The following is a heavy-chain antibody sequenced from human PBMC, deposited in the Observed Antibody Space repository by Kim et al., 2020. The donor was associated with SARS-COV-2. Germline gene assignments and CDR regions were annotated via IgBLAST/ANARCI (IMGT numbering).Heavy chain of an antibody. CDR3: AREGRELLWSGRLKRGFDP. CDR1: GGSFSGYY. V-gene: IGHV4-34*01. Sequence: SETLSLTCAVYGGSFSGYYWSWIRQPPGKGLEWIGEINHSGSTNYNPSLKSRVTISVDTSKNQFSLKLSSVTAADTAVYYCAREGRELLWSGRLKRGFDPWGQGTLVTVSS. CDR2: INHSGST. D-gene: IGHD3-10*01. J-gene: IGHJ5*02.